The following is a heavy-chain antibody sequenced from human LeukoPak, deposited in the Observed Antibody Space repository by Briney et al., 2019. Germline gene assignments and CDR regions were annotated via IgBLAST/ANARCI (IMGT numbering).Heavy chain of an antibody. V-gene: IGHV3-43*01. CDR2: ISWDGVST. D-gene: IGHD5-24*01. J-gene: IGHJ4*02. Sequence: SGGSLRLSCAASGFTFDDYAMHWVRQVPGKGLEWVSLISWDGVSTYYADSVKGRFTISRDNNKNSLYLQMNSLRTEDTALYYCAKDLMAHRDGYPDYWGQGTLVTVSS. CDR1: GFTFDDYA. CDR3: AKDLMAHRDGYPDY.